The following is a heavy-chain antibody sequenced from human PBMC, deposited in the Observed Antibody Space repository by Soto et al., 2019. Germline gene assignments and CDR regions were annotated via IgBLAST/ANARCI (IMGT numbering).Heavy chain of an antibody. Sequence: GGSLRLSCAASGFTFSSYAMSWVRQAPGKGLEWVSDISSRSSSTYYADSVRGRFTISRDNAKNSLYLRMNSLKDEDTAVYYCARGTKGGSPPLWGQGTLVTVSS. CDR1: GFTFSSYA. CDR2: ISSRSSST. D-gene: IGHD1-7*01. CDR3: ARGTKGGSPPL. J-gene: IGHJ4*02. V-gene: IGHV3-48*02.